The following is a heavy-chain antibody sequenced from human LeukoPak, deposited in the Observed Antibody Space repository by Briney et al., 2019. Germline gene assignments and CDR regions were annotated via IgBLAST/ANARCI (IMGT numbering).Heavy chain of an antibody. Sequence: GGSLRLSCAASGFTFSSYKMNWVRQAPGKGLEWVSYISSGGSTTYYADSVKGRFTISRDNAKNSLYLQMNSLRAEDTAVYYCARAFDYWGQGTLVTVSS. CDR3: ARAFDY. V-gene: IGHV3-48*03. CDR1: GFTFSSYK. J-gene: IGHJ4*02. CDR2: ISSGGSTT.